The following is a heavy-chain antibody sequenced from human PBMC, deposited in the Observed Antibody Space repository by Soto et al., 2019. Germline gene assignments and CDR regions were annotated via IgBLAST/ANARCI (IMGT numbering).Heavy chain of an antibody. J-gene: IGHJ3*02. V-gene: IGHV3-7*02. CDR1: XFTLSAYW. Sequence: EVQXEXSGGXLVXPGXXLXXXCAAXXFTLSAYWMTWVRQAPGKGLEWVANINRDGSKKSYLDSVRGRFXXXXXXXXXXXXXXXXXXXADDTALYYCARDVSPGSSSLYLDAFDIWGQGTMVTVSS. D-gene: IGHD6-13*01. CDR2: INRDGSKK. CDR3: ARDVSPGSSSLYLDAFDI.